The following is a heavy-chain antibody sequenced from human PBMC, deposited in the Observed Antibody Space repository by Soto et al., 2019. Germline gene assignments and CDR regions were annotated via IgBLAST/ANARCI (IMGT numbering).Heavy chain of an antibody. D-gene: IGHD6-13*01. V-gene: IGHV1-18*01. CDR1: GYTFTSYG. J-gene: IGHJ3*02. CDR2: ISAYNGNT. Sequence: VKVSCKASGYTFTSYGISWVRQAPGQGLEWMGWISAYNGNTNHAQKLQGGVTMTTDTSTSTAYMELRSLRSDDTAVYYCAREVAADGTFREDVFDIWGQGTLVTVSS. CDR3: AREVAADGTFREDVFDI.